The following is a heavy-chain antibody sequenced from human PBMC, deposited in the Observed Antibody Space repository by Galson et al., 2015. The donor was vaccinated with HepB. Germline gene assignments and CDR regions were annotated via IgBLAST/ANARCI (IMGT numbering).Heavy chain of an antibody. D-gene: IGHD2-15*01. J-gene: IGHJ4*02. Sequence: SVKVSCKASGYSFTAYYMQWVRQAPGQGLEWMGWINPNSGDIRYAQSFQGRVTMTRDTSINTVYMELSSLTSDDTAVYFCVSGYCNGDNCYSAGMFHWGQGTLVTVSS. CDR1: GYSFTAYY. CDR2: INPNSGDI. V-gene: IGHV1-2*02. CDR3: VSGYCNGDNCYSAGMFH.